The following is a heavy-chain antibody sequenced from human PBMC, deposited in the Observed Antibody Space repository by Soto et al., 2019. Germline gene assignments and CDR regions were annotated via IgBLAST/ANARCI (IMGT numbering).Heavy chain of an antibody. V-gene: IGHV3-23*01. CDR2: ISASGGST. J-gene: IGHJ6*02. CDR3: AKGVWVRRFTPLSFGMDV. D-gene: IGHD3-10*01. Sequence: GVSLRLSCAASGFTFSSHAMSWVSQARGKGLEWVSSISASGGSTYYADSLKGRFTISRDNSKNTLYLQMNSLRAEDTALYDRAKGVWVRRFTPLSFGMDVWGQGTLVTVYS. CDR1: GFTFSSHA.